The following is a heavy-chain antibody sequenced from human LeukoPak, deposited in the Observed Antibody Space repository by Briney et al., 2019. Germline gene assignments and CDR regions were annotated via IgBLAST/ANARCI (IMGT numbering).Heavy chain of an antibody. CDR3: ARDHTGYCSSTSCYAPFDY. Sequence: SVKVSFKASGYTFTSYGISWVRQAPGQGREWMGWISADNGNTNYAQKLQGRVTMTTDTSTSTAYMELRSLRSDDTAVYYCARDHTGYCSSTSCYAPFDYWGQGTLVSASS. CDR1: GYTFTSYG. V-gene: IGHV1-18*01. D-gene: IGHD2-2*01. J-gene: IGHJ4*02. CDR2: ISADNGNT.